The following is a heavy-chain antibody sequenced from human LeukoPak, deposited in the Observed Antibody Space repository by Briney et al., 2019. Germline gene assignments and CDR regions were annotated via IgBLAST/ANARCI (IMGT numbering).Heavy chain of an antibody. CDR3: AKLPGAWRLYYERSGSYYFDS. V-gene: IGHV3-23*01. D-gene: IGHD3-22*01. J-gene: IGHJ4*02. Sequence: GGSLTLSCAVSGFTFSTYAMAWVRQAPGKGLQWVSLISGTGGSTYDADSVKGRFTISRDNSKNTLYLQMNSLRAEDTVVYYCAKLPGAWRLYYERSGSYYFDSWGQGTLVTVSS. CDR2: ISGTGGST. CDR1: GFTFSTYA.